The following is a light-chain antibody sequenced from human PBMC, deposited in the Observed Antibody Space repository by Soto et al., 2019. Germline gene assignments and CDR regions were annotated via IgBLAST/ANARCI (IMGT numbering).Light chain of an antibody. V-gene: IGKV4-1*01. CDR2: WAS. J-gene: IGKJ3*01. Sequence: DIVMTQSPDSLAVSLGERATINCKSSQNVLYSSNNKNYLAWYQQKPGQPPKLLIYWASTRESGVPDRFSGSGSGTDFTLTISSLQAEDVAVYYCQQYYSSPITFGPGTKVYI. CDR3: QQYYSSPIT. CDR1: QNVLYSSNNKNY.